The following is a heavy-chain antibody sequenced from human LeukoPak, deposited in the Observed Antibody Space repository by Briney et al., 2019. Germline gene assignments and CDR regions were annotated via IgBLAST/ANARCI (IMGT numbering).Heavy chain of an antibody. V-gene: IGHV3-23*01. CDR3: AKRSDANSYYFDY. J-gene: IGHJ4*02. Sequence: GGTLSLSCAASGFTFSSYGMSWVRQAPGKGLEWVSAISGSGGSTYYADSVKGRFTISRDNSKSTLFLQMNSLRAEDTAVYYCAKRSDANSYYFDYWGQGTLVTVSS. D-gene: IGHD4-23*01. CDR1: GFTFSSYG. CDR2: ISGSGGST.